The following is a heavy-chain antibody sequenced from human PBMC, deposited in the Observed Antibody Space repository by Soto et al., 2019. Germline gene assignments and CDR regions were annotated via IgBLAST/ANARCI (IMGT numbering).Heavy chain of an antibody. CDR2: ITGSGSST. J-gene: IGHJ4*02. Sequence: GGSLRLSCGASGFTFSSYAMTWVRQAPGKGLEWVSAITGSGSSTFYADSVKGRFTISRDNSKNTLYLQMNSLRAEDTAVYSCGKHLSTSSRICDYRGQGTLVTVSS. D-gene: IGHD6-13*01. V-gene: IGHV3-23*01. CDR1: GFTFSSYA. CDR3: GKHLSTSSRICDY.